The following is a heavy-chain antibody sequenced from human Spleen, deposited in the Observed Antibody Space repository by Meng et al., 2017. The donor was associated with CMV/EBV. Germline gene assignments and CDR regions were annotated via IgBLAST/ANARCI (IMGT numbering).Heavy chain of an antibody. CDR2: IYDTVST. CDR1: DGSISGHY. V-gene: IGHV4-59*11. CDR3: ARVGPIVVVPALDAFDI. J-gene: IGHJ3*02. Sequence: SETLSLTCTVSDGSISGHYWSWIRQPPGKGLEWIGYIYDTVSTNYSPSLESRVTMSIDTSKNQFSLKLSSVTAADTAVYYCARVGPIVVVPALDAFDIWGQGTMVTVSS. D-gene: IGHD2-2*01.